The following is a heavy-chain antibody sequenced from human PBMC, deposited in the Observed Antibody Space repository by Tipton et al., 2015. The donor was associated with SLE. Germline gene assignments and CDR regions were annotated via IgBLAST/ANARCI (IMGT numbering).Heavy chain of an antibody. Sequence: SLRLSCAASGFTVSSNYMSWVRQAPGKGLEWVSVIYSGGSTYYADSVKGRFTISRDNAKNSLYLQMNSLRAEDTAVYYCARVGDGHAPDYWGQGTLVTVSS. CDR3: ARVGDGHAPDY. V-gene: IGHV3-66*01. CDR2: IYSGGST. CDR1: GFTVSSNY. J-gene: IGHJ4*02. D-gene: IGHD5-24*01.